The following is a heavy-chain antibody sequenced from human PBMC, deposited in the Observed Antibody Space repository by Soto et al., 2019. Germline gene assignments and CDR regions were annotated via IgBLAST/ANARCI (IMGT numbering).Heavy chain of an antibody. V-gene: IGHV1-69*01. J-gene: IGHJ6*02. CDR3: ARDGDYRYQDGTTTYFGMDV. D-gene: IGHD3-16*02. Sequence: VQVVQSEAEAKKPGSSVKLSCQVSGVTFSNAAFSWVRQAPGQGLEWMGGIIPIFGGAKYAQKFQARVKITADEKTDIVYLEVTNRGIDDTAVYFCARDGDYRYQDGTTTYFGMDVGGQGTTVTVSS. CDR1: GVTFSNAA. CDR2: IIPIFGGA.